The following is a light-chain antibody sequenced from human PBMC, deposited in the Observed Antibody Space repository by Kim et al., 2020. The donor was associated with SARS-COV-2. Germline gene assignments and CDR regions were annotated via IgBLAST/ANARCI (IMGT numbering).Light chain of an antibody. CDR2: DVS. CDR3: SSYTGTSTWV. J-gene: IGLJ3*02. V-gene: IGLV2-14*03. CDR1: SSDVGAYKL. Sequence: QSALTQPASVSGSPGQSITISCAGTSSDVGAYKLVSWYQQHPGKAPKLMIYDVSNRPSGVSNRFSGSKSGNTASLTISGLQAEDEADYYCSSYTGTSTWVFGGGTKLTVL.